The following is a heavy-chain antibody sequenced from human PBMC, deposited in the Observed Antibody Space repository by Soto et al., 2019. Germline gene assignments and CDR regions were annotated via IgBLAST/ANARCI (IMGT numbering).Heavy chain of an antibody. V-gene: IGHV4-31*03. CDR2: IYYSGST. D-gene: IGHD3-10*01. CDR3: ARHVGSPMVRGVSYYCDF. Sequence: QVQLQESGPGLVKPSLTLSLTCNVSGGSISSGGFYWSWIRQHPGKGLEWIGHIYYSGSTYYNPSLRSRVTISVDTSKNQFSLKLSLVTAADAAVYYCARHVGSPMVRGVSYYCDFWGKGTRFTVSS. CDR1: GGSISSGGFY. J-gene: IGHJ6*04.